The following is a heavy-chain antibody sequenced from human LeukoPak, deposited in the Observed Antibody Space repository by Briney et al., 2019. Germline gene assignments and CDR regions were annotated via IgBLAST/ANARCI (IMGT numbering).Heavy chain of an antibody. J-gene: IGHJ4*02. Sequence: PGGSLRPSCAASGLTVSSNYMSWVRQAPGKGLEWVSVIYSGCSTYYADSVKGRFTISRDNSKNTLYLQMNSLRAEDTAVYYCARPAYGADDSSGYLPDYWGQGTLVTVSS. V-gene: IGHV3-66*02. CDR3: ARPAYGADDSSGYLPDY. CDR1: GLTVSSNY. D-gene: IGHD3-22*01. CDR2: IYSGCST.